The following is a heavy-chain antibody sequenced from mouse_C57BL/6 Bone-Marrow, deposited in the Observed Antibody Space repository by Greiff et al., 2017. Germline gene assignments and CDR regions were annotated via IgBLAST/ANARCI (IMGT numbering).Heavy chain of an antibody. V-gene: IGHV1-15*01. D-gene: IGHD1-1*01. CDR3: TRLAFCYGSSCFDY. Sequence: QVQLKQSGAELVRPGASVTLSCKASGYTFTDYEMHWVKQTPVHGLEWIGAIDPETGGTAYNQKFKGKAILTADKSSSTAYMELRSLTSEDSAVYYCTRLAFCYGSSCFDYWGQGTTLTVSS. J-gene: IGHJ2*01. CDR1: GYTFTDYE. CDR2: IDPETGGT.